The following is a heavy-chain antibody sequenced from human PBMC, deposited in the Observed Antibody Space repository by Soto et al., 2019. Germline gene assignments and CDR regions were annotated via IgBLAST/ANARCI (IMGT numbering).Heavy chain of an antibody. V-gene: IGHV3-21*01. CDR2: ISSSSSYI. CDR3: ARVRVVRGVPDDAFDI. D-gene: IGHD3-10*01. CDR1: GFTVSSSS. J-gene: IGHJ3*02. Sequence: PWGSLRLSCAASGFTVSSSSMNWVCKAPGKGLEWVSSISSSSSYIYYADSVKGRFTISRDNAKNSLYLQMNSLRAEDTAVYYCARVRVVRGVPDDAFDIWGQGTMVTVSS.